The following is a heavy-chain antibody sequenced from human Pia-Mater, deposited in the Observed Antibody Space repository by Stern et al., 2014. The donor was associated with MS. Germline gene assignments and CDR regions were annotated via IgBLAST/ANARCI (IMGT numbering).Heavy chain of an antibody. D-gene: IGHD2-2*02. Sequence: VQLVESGAEVKKTGSSVKVSCKTSGGIFSISAISWLRQAPGQGLEWMGRIPLFSKPTSVQRVRDRVTFTADRSTNTAYMELTNLTSDDTAVYYCARDPPEPIPLPRPGGNFWGQGTLVTVSS. V-gene: IGHV1-69*06. J-gene: IGHJ4*02. CDR3: ARDPPEPIPLPRPGGNF. CDR1: GGIFSISA. CDR2: IPLFSKP.